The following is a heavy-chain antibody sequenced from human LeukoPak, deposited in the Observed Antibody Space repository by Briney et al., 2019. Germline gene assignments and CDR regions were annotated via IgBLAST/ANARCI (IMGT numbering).Heavy chain of an antibody. CDR2: ISSSSSYI. CDR1: GFTFSSYA. D-gene: IGHD3-22*01. Sequence: PGGSLRLSCAASGFTFSSYAMSWVRQAPGKGLEWVSSISSSSSYIYYADSVKGRFTISRDNAKNSLYLQMNSLRAEDTAVYYCARLITAYGNFDYWGQGTLVTVSS. J-gene: IGHJ4*02. CDR3: ARLITAYGNFDY. V-gene: IGHV3-21*01.